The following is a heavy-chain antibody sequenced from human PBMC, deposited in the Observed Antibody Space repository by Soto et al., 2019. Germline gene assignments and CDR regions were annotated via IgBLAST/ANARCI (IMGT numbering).Heavy chain of an antibody. CDR1: GDTFSSYT. V-gene: IGHV1-69*08. Sequence: QVQLVQSGAEVKMPGSSVKVSCRASGDTFSSYTVNWLRQAPGRGLEWMGRIIPVLTTTDYAQKVRGRVTITADKSSHTVYMELTSLSSDDTAVYYCARRRYCGYDCYHKHYYGMDVWGQGTTVTVAS. CDR3: ARRRYCGYDCYHKHYYGMDV. D-gene: IGHD2-21*02. J-gene: IGHJ6*02. CDR2: IIPVLTTT.